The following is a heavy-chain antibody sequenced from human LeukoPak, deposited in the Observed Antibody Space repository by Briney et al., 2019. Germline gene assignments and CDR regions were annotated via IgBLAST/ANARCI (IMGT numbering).Heavy chain of an antibody. D-gene: IGHD5-12*01. CDR1: GGSISRYY. V-gene: IGHV4-4*07. Sequence: PSETLSLTCTVFGGSISRYYWSWIRQPAGKRLEWIGRIYSNGNINYNPTLKSRVTMSVDTSKNEVSLELTSLTAADTAVYFCARDPGGYTGPFDCWGQGTLVTVSS. CDR2: IYSNGNI. J-gene: IGHJ4*02. CDR3: ARDPGGYTGPFDC.